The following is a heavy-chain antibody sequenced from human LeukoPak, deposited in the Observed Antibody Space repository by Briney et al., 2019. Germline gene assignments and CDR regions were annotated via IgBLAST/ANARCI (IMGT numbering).Heavy chain of an antibody. CDR2: IRYDGNNK. J-gene: IGHJ4*02. D-gene: IGHD1-7*01. Sequence: PGGSLRLSCGASGFTFSNYGMLWVRQAPGKGLDWVAFIRYDGNNKLYADSVKGRFTISRDNAKNSLYLQMNSLRAEDTAVYYCARDHDWNYQSLDYWGQGTLVTVSS. CDR1: GFTFSNYG. CDR3: ARDHDWNYQSLDY. V-gene: IGHV3-30*02.